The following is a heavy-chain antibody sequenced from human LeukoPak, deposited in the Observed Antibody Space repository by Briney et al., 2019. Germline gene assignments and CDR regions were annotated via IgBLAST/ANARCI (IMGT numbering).Heavy chain of an antibody. CDR3: ARARYCYTTSCPLDY. J-gene: IGHJ4*02. Sequence: ASVKVSCKASGYTFTGYYMHWVRQAPGQGLEWMGRINPNSGGTNFAQKFQARVTMTSDTSISTAYMEVSGLESDDTAVYYCARARYCYTTSCPLDYWGQGTLVTVSS. V-gene: IGHV1-2*06. D-gene: IGHD2-2*01. CDR1: GYTFTGYY. CDR2: INPNSGGT.